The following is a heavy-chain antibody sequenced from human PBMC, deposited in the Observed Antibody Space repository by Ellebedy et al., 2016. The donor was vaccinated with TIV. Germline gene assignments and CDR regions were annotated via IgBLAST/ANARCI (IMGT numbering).Heavy chain of an antibody. J-gene: IGHJ5*02. Sequence: MPGGSLRLSCAASGFTFSSYAMSWVRQAPGKGLEWIGYIYYSGSNYYNPPLKSRVTISVDTSKNQFSLKLSSVTAADTAVYYCARVRNWFDPWGQGTLVTVSS. D-gene: IGHD3-10*01. CDR1: GFTFSSYA. CDR2: IYYSGSN. V-gene: IGHV4-59*06. CDR3: ARVRNWFDP.